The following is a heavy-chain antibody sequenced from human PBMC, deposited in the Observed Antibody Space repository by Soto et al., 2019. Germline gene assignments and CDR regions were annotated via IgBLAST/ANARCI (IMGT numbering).Heavy chain of an antibody. D-gene: IGHD3-16*01. J-gene: IGHJ4*02. CDR3: ARGQPDLYDYIWGSYQGPPGY. CDR2: INAGNGNT. V-gene: IGHV1-3*01. CDR1: GYTFTSYA. Sequence: ASVKVSCKASGYTFTSYAMHWVRQAPGQRLEWMGWINAGNGNTKYSQKFQGRVTITRDTSASTAYMELSSLRSEDTAVYYCARGQPDLYDYIWGSYQGPPGYWGQGTLVTVSS.